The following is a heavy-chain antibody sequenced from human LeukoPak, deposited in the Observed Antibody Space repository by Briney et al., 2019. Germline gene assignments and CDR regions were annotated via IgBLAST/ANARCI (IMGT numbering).Heavy chain of an antibody. CDR1: GFTFSSNG. D-gene: IGHD3-22*01. CDR3: ARDSPNYYDSSGYYYAFDY. Sequence: GGSLRLSCAASGFTFSSNGMHWVRQPPAKGLEGVAVIWYDGSNKDYADSVKGRFTISRDNSKNTLYLQMNSLRAEDTAVYYCARDSPNYYDSSGYYYAFDYWGQGTLVTVSS. CDR2: IWYDGSNK. V-gene: IGHV3-33*01. J-gene: IGHJ4*02.